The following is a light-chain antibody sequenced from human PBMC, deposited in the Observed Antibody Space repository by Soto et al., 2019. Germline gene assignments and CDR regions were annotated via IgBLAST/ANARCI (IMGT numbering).Light chain of an antibody. Sequence: EIVLTQSPGTLSLSPGERATLSCRASQSISSSYLAWYQQKPGQAPRLLIYGVSSRATGIPDRFSGSGSGTDFTLTISSLEPEDFAVYYCQQYVSSPRTFGQGTKVDIK. CDR2: GVS. CDR1: QSISSSY. J-gene: IGKJ1*01. CDR3: QQYVSSPRT. V-gene: IGKV3-20*01.